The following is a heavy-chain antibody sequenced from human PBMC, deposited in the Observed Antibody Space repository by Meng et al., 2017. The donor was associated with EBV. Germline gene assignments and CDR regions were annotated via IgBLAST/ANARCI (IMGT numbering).Heavy chain of an antibody. CDR3: AGSYGGVLNY. CDR1: GGSFSGYY. CDR2: INHSGST. V-gene: IGHV4-34*01. J-gene: IGHJ4*02. D-gene: IGHD4-23*01. Sequence: QVLLQQWGAGLLKPSATLALSGAVNGGSFSGYYWSWIRQHPGKGLEWIGEINHSGSTNYNPSLKSRVTISVDTSKNQFSLKLSSVTAADTAVYYCAGSYGGVLNYWGQGTLVTVSS.